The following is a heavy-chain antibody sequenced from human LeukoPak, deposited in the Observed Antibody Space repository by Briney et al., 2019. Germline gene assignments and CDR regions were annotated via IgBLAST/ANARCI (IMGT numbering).Heavy chain of an antibody. J-gene: IGHJ4*02. CDR3: ARGGYEPDY. CDR2: ISSSSSTI. CDR1: GFTFSSYS. V-gene: IGHV3-48*01. Sequence: GGSLRLSCAASGFTFSSYSMNWVRQAPGKGLEWVSYISSSSSTIYYADSVKGRFTISRDNSKNTLYLQMNSLRAEDTAVYYCARGGYEPDYWGQGTLVTVSS. D-gene: IGHD5-12*01.